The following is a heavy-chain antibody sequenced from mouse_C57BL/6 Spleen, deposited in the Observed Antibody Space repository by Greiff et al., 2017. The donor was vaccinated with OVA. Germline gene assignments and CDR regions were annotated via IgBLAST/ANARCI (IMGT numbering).Heavy chain of an antibody. CDR3: ARSLEYGFDD. V-gene: IGHV1-69*01. J-gene: IGHJ2*01. CDR1: GYTFPSYW. CDR2: IDPSDSYT. Sequence: QVQLQQPGAELVMPGASVKLSCKASGYTFPSYWMHWVKQRPGQGLEWIGEIDPSDSYTNYNQKFTGKSTLTVDKSSSTAYMQLSSLTSEDSAGYYCARSLEYGFDDWGQGTTLTVSS. D-gene: IGHD2-10*02.